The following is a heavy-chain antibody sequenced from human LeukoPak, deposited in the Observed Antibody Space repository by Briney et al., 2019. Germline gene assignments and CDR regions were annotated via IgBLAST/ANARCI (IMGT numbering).Heavy chain of an antibody. CDR3: ARYSSSSGWFDP. CDR2: IYYSGST. D-gene: IGHD6-6*01. Sequence: SETLSLTCIVSGGSISSSSYYWVWIRQPPGKGLEWIGNIYYSGSTCYNPSLKSRATTSVDTSKNQFSLRLSSVTAADTAVYYCARYSSSSGWFDPWGQGTLVTVSS. CDR1: GGSISSSSYY. J-gene: IGHJ5*02. V-gene: IGHV4-39*01.